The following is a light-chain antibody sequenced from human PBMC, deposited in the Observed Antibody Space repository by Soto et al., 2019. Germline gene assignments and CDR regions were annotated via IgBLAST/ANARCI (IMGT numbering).Light chain of an antibody. V-gene: IGKV1-39*01. CDR3: QQSYCTPQT. Sequence: DIQMTQSPSSLSASVGDRVTITCRASQSISSYLNWYQQKPGKAAHLLIYAASSLQSGVPSRFRRSGSRTDFTLTISSLQSEDFANYYCQQSYCTPQTFGQGTMLEIK. CDR1: QSISSY. CDR2: AAS. J-gene: IGKJ2*01.